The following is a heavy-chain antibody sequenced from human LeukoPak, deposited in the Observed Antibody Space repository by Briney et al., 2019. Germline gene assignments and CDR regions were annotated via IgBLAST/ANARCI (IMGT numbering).Heavy chain of an antibody. Sequence: GGSLRLSCAASGFSFSSYWMSWVRQAPGKGLEWVAYTNQDGSEKYYVDSVKGRFTISRDNSKNTLYLQMNSLRPEDTAVYYCAKVNKGEYDSFDYWGQGTLVTVSS. J-gene: IGHJ4*02. CDR3: AKVNKGEYDSFDY. V-gene: IGHV3-7*01. CDR1: GFSFSSYW. CDR2: TNQDGSEK. D-gene: IGHD3-3*01.